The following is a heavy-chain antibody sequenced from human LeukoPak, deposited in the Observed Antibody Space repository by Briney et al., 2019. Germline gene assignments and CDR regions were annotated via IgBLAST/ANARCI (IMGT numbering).Heavy chain of an antibody. D-gene: IGHD1-7*01. Sequence: SETLSLTCTVSGGSISSYYWSWIRQPPGKGLEWIGYIYYSGSTNYNPSLKSRVTISVDTSKNQFSLKLSSVTAADTAVYYCARGPELELLRLHWLDPWGQGTLVTVSS. J-gene: IGHJ5*02. CDR3: ARGPELELLRLHWLDP. CDR2: IYYSGST. CDR1: GGSISSYY. V-gene: IGHV4-59*01.